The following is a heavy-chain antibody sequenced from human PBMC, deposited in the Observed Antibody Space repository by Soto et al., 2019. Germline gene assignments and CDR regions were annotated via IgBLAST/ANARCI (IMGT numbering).Heavy chain of an antibody. J-gene: IGHJ4*02. V-gene: IGHV5-10-1*01. CDR1: GYTFTTYW. CDR2: IDPSDSYT. CDR3: AKHHPTGTELAH. Sequence: PGESLKISCKGSGYTFTTYWISWVRQMPGKGLEWMGRIDPSDSYTNYSPSFQGHVTISADKSISTAYLQWSSLKASDTAMYYCAKHHPTGTELAHWGQGTLVTVS. D-gene: IGHD1-1*01.